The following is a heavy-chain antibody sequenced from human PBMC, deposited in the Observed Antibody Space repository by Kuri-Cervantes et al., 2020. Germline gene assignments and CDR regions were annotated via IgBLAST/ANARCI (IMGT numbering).Heavy chain of an antibody. CDR2: ISAYNGKT. Sequence: ASVKVSCKASGYTFTSYGISWVRQAPGQGLEWMGWISAYNGKTNYAQKLQGRVTMTTDTSTSTAYMELRSLRSDDTAVYYCARDITVQWLGELLPQRIYGMDVWGQGTTVTVSS. J-gene: IGHJ6*02. CDR3: ARDITVQWLGELLPQRIYGMDV. D-gene: IGHD3-10*01. V-gene: IGHV1-18*01. CDR1: GYTFTSYG.